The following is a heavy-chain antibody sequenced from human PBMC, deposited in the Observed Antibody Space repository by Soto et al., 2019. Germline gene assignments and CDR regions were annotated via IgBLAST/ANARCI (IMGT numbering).Heavy chain of an antibody. D-gene: IGHD2-2*01. J-gene: IGHJ3*02. V-gene: IGHV6-1*01. Sequence: PSETLSLTCAISGDSVSSNSAAWNWIRQSPSRGLEWLGRTYYRSKWYNDYAVSVKSRITINPDTSKNQFSLQLNSVTPEDTAVYYCARVKVDLGYCSSTSCYHDLNAFDIWGQGTMVTVS. CDR2: TYYRSKWYN. CDR1: GDSVSSNSAA. CDR3: ARVKVDLGYCSSTSCYHDLNAFDI.